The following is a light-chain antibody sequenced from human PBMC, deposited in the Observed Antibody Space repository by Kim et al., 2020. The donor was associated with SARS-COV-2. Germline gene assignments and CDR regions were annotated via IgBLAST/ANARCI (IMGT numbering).Light chain of an antibody. CDR2: GKN. CDR3: NSRDSSGDHVV. V-gene: IGLV3-19*01. Sequence: SSELTQDPAVSVALGQTVRITCQGDSLRTYYASWYQQKPGQAPVLVIYGKNYRPSGIPDRFSGSSSGNTASLTITGAQAEDEADYYCNSRDSSGDHVVFGGGTQLTVL. J-gene: IGLJ2*01. CDR1: SLRTYY.